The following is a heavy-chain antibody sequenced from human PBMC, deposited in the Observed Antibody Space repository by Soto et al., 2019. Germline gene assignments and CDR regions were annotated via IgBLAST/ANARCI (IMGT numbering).Heavy chain of an antibody. V-gene: IGHV1-8*01. CDR2: MNPNSGNT. Sequence: ASVKVSCKASGYTFTSYDINWVRQATGQGLEWMGWMNPNSGNTGYAQKFQGRVTMTRNTSISTAYMELSSLRSEDTAVYYCARRVVAARGQDAVAIWGQGTMVTVSS. CDR3: ARRVVAARGQDAVAI. D-gene: IGHD6-6*01. J-gene: IGHJ3*02. CDR1: GYTFTSYD.